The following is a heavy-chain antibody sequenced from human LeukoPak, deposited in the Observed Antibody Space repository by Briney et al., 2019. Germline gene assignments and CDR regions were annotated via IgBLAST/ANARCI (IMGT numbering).Heavy chain of an antibody. CDR3: ASYYASGVSAYNYYGMDV. J-gene: IGHJ6*04. D-gene: IGHD3-10*01. Sequence: SETLSLTCAVSGHSISAGYYWGWIRQPPGKGLEWIGSMSHNRGTYYNPSLKSRVTISMDASKNQISLRLTSVTAADTAVYYCASYYASGVSAYNYYGMDVWGKGTTVTVSS. CDR2: MSHNRGT. CDR1: GHSISAGYY. V-gene: IGHV4-38-2*01.